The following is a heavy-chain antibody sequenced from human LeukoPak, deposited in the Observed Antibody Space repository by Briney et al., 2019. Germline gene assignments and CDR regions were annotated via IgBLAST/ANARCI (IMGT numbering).Heavy chain of an antibody. Sequence: GSLRLSCAASGFSLSGYWMHWVRQAPGKGPVWVANMKEDGGEINYVDSVKGRFTISRDNAKNSLYLQMNSLRVDDTALYYCARDRGYSTFDYWGQGTLVTVSS. CDR1: GFSLSGYW. J-gene: IGHJ4*02. D-gene: IGHD4-23*01. CDR2: MKEDGGEI. CDR3: ARDRGYSTFDY. V-gene: IGHV3-7*01.